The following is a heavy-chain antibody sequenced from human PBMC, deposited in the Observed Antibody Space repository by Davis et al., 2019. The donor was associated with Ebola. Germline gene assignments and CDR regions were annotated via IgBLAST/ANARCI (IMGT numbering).Heavy chain of an antibody. V-gene: IGHV1-18*01. Sequence: ASVKVSCKASGYTFTSYGISWVRQAPGQGLEWMGWISAYNGNTNYAQKLQGRVTMTTDTSTSTAYMELRSLRSDDTAVYYCARAPDWLSSLAYYYYYGMDVWGQGTTVTVSS. D-gene: IGHD3-9*01. CDR1: GYTFTSYG. CDR2: ISAYNGNT. J-gene: IGHJ6*02. CDR3: ARAPDWLSSLAYYYYYGMDV.